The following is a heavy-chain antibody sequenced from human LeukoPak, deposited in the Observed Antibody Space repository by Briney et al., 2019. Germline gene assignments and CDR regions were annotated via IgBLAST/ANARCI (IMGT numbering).Heavy chain of an antibody. CDR1: GGSFSGYY. J-gene: IGHJ4*02. CDR3: ARHNDLLWFGDYSIDY. D-gene: IGHD3-10*01. Sequence: SETLSLTCAVYGGSFSGYYWSWIRQPPGKGPEWIGEINHSGSTNYNPSLKSRVTISVDTSKNQFSLKLSSVTAADTAVYYCARHNDLLWFGDYSIDYWGQGTLVTVSS. CDR2: INHSGST. V-gene: IGHV4-34*01.